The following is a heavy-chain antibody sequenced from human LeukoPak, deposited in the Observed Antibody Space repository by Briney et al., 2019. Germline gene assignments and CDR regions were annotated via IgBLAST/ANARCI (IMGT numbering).Heavy chain of an antibody. V-gene: IGHV3-7*01. Sequence: GGSLRLACVASGFTFSSYWMSWVRQAPGKGLELLASIKQDGSEKFYVDSVKGRFTIFKDNAKNSLYLQINSLRAEDTAVYYCAREDHSKYEYWGQGTLVTVSS. J-gene: IGHJ4*02. CDR2: IKQDGSEK. CDR1: GFTFSSYW. CDR3: AREDHSKYEY. D-gene: IGHD4-11*01.